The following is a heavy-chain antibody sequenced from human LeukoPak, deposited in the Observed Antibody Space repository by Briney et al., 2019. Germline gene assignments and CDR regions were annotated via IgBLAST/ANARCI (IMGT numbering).Heavy chain of an antibody. V-gene: IGHV4-59*11. J-gene: IGHJ5*02. D-gene: IGHD2-2*01. CDR1: GGSISSHY. CDR3: ARGEGDIVVVPAATHKQNWFDP. Sequence: SETLSLTCTVSGGSISSHYWSWIRQPPGKGLEWIGYIYYSGSTNYNPSLKSRVTISVDTSKNQFSLKLSSVTAADTAVYYCARGEGDIVVVPAATHKQNWFDPWGQGTLVTVSS. CDR2: IYYSGST.